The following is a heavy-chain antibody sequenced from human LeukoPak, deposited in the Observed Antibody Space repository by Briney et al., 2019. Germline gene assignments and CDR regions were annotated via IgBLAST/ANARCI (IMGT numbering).Heavy chain of an antibody. CDR1: GYTFTAYA. CDR3: ARDRYGDGFAHFDY. V-gene: IGHV1-2*02. J-gene: IGHJ4*02. CDR2: ITPSDGA. Sequence: ASVKVSCTSSGYTFTAYAMHWVRQAPGQGLEWIGWITPSDGANYAQKFQGRVTMTRDTSMSTAYMDLNRLTSDDTAVYFCARDRYGDGFAHFDYWGQGTLVTVSS. D-gene: IGHD5-24*01.